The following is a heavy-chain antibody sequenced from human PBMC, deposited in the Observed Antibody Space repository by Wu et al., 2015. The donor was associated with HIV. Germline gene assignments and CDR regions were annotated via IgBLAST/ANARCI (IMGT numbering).Heavy chain of an antibody. CDR2: INPNSGDT. D-gene: IGHD1-26*01. CDR1: GGTFNNFA. CDR3: AKGTWERPFQY. V-gene: IGHV1-2*02. Sequence: QAQLVQFGAEVRKPGSSVKVSCKTSGGTFNNFALNWVRQAPGQGLEWMGWINPNSGDTRYAQKFQGRVTMTGDTSISTAYMELSWLRSDDTAIYYCAKGTWERPFQYWGQGTLVTVSS. J-gene: IGHJ1*01.